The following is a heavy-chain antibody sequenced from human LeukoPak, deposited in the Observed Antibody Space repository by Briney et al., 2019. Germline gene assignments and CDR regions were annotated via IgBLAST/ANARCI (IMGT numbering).Heavy chain of an antibody. V-gene: IGHV1-8*01. J-gene: IGHJ6*02. D-gene: IGHD3-9*01. Sequence: ASVKVSCKASGYTFTSYDINWVRQAPGQGLEWMGWMNPNSGNTGYAQKFQGRVAMTRNTSIRTAYMELSSLRSEDTAVYYCAKSRSYDILTGYYSHYYYYYGMDVWGQGTTVTVSS. CDR2: MNPNSGNT. CDR3: AKSRSYDILTGYYSHYYYYYGMDV. CDR1: GYTFTSYD.